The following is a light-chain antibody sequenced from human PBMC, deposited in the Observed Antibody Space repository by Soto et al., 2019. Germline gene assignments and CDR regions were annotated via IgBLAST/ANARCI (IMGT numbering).Light chain of an antibody. CDR3: RQRSNWPSLT. CDR2: DAS. V-gene: IGKV3-11*01. J-gene: IGKJ4*01. CDR1: QSVGSY. Sequence: EIVLIQSPATLSLSPGERATLSCRASQSVGSYLAWYQHKPGQAPRLLISDASNRATGIPARFSGSGSETDFTLTISSREPEDSAVYYCRQRSNWPSLTFGGGTKVEIK.